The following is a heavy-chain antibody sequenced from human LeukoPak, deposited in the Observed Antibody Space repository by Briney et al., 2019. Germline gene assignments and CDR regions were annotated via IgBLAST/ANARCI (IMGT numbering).Heavy chain of an antibody. J-gene: IGHJ6*03. CDR1: GGTFSSYT. Sequence: SVKVSCKASGGTFSSYTISWVRQAPGQGLEWMGRIIPILGMANYAQKFQGRVTITADKSTSTVYMELSSLRSEDTAVYYCAIGVVIIGYYYYMDVWGKGTTVTVSS. V-gene: IGHV1-69*02. CDR3: AIGVVIIGYYYYMDV. D-gene: IGHD3-3*01. CDR2: IIPILGMA.